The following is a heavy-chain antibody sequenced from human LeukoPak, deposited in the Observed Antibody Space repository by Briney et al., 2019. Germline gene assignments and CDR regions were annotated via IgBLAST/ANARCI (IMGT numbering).Heavy chain of an antibody. CDR1: GFTFRSYA. D-gene: IGHD2-15*01. J-gene: IGHJ4*02. CDR3: VKHGHDLYCSGGSCYWNFAY. Sequence: GGSLRLSCAASGFTFRSYAMSWVRQAPGKGLEWVSVIGGSGFSTYYADSVKGRFTISRDNSENTVYLQMNALRAEDTAVYYCVKHGHDLYCSGGSCYWNFAYWGQGTLVTVSS. V-gene: IGHV3-23*01. CDR2: IGGSGFST.